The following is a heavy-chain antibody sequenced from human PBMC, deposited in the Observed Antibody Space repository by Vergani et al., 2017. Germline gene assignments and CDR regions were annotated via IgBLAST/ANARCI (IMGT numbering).Heavy chain of an antibody. Sequence: EVQLLESGGGLVKPGGSLRLSCAASGFTFTNYNMNWVRQAPGKGLEWVSSIASSTSYIYYADSVKGRFTVSRDNAKNSLHLQMNSLRAEDTAVYYCARDRWGRSLVPGFDYWGQGTLVTVSS. D-gene: IGHD2-8*02. V-gene: IGHV3-21*01. J-gene: IGHJ4*02. CDR3: ARDRWGRSLVPGFDY. CDR1: GFTFTNYN. CDR2: IASSTSYI.